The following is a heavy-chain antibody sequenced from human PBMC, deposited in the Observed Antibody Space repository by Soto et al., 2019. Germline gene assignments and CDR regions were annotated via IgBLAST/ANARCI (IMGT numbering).Heavy chain of an antibody. J-gene: IGHJ3*02. CDR2: ISYDGSNK. Sequence: GGSLRLSCAASGFTFSSYGMHWVRQAPGKGLEWVAVISYDGSNKYYADSVKGRFTTSRDNSKNTLYLQMNSLRAEDTAVYYCARGAGGSSWPDAFDIWGQGTMVTVSS. D-gene: IGHD6-13*01. CDR1: GFTFSSYG. V-gene: IGHV3-30*03. CDR3: ARGAGGSSWPDAFDI.